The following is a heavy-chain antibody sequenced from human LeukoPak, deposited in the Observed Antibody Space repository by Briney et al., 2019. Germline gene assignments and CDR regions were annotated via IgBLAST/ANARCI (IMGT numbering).Heavy chain of an antibody. CDR3: ARTTGRGSVDPGTSGYVDS. J-gene: IGHJ4*02. CDR1: GGSISSSGYY. D-gene: IGHD3-22*01. V-gene: IGHV4-39*02. CDR2: VFYSGNT. Sequence: SETLSLTCTVSGGSISSSGYYWDWIRQPPGQGLEWIGSVFYSGNTYYKSSLESRVTISVDTSNNRFSLKLNSVTAADTGTYYCARTTGRGSVDPGTSGYVDSWGQGSLVTVSS.